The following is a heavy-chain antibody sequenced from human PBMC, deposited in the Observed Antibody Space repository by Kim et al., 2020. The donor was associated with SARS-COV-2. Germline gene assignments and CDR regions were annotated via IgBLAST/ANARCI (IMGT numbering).Heavy chain of an antibody. Sequence: SETLSLTCTVSGASITSYYWTWIRQPPGKRLEWIGYMSSTGSTKYNPSLKSRVTISLDTSKNQFSLRLSAVTAADTAVYYCAREPSISGWTFDYWGTGAL. CDR1: GASITSYY. CDR3: AREPSISGWTFDY. V-gene: IGHV4-59*01. CDR2: MSSTGST. D-gene: IGHD6-19*01. J-gene: IGHJ4*02.